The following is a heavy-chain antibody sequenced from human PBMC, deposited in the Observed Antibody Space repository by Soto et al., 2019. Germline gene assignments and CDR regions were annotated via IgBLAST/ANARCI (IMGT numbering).Heavy chain of an antibody. Sequence: GGSLRLSCAASGFTFSSYAMSWVRQAPGKGLEWVSAISGSGGSTYYADSVKGRFTISRDNSKNTLYLQMNGLRAEDTAVYYCAKEQSGYSSSWYVGDDAFDIWGQGTMVTVSS. CDR1: GFTFSSYA. V-gene: IGHV3-23*01. D-gene: IGHD6-13*01. CDR3: AKEQSGYSSSWYVGDDAFDI. J-gene: IGHJ3*02. CDR2: ISGSGGST.